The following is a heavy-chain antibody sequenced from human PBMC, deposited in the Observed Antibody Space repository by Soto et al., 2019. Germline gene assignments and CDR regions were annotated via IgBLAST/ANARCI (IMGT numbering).Heavy chain of an antibody. J-gene: IGHJ3*02. Sequence: GGSPRISCAAPGFTFSSYSMNWVRPAPGKGLEWVSYISSSSSTIYYADSVKGRFTISRDNAKNSLYLQMNSLRDEDTAVYYCARGGSGIVSLTGAFDIWGQGTMVTVSS. D-gene: IGHD2-15*01. V-gene: IGHV3-48*02. CDR2: ISSSSSTI. CDR3: ARGGSGIVSLTGAFDI. CDR1: GFTFSSYS.